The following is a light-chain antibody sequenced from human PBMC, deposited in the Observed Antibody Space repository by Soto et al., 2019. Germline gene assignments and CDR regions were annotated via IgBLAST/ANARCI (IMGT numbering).Light chain of an antibody. CDR3: QQGFTAPPWT. CDR1: QTINNY. CDR2: DTS. Sequence: DIQMTQSPSSLSASVGDRVTITCRSSQTINNYLNWYQQRPGRAPKLLIYDTSSLQTGVPSRFSGSGSGTVFTLTISSLQPEELAIYYCQQGFTAPPWTFGQGTKVELK. J-gene: IGKJ1*01. V-gene: IGKV1-39*01.